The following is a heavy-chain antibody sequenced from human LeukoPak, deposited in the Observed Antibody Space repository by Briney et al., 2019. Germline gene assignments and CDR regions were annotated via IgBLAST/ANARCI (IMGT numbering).Heavy chain of an antibody. CDR1: GGSISSGSYY. CDR3: ARARHYDFWSGYLSYFDY. D-gene: IGHD3-3*01. J-gene: IGHJ4*02. Sequence: SQTLSLTCTVSGGSISSGSYYWSWIRQPAGKGLEWIGRIYTSGSTNYNPSLKSRVTISVDTSKNQFSLRLSSVTAADTAVYYCARARHYDFWSGYLSYFDYWGQGTLVTVSS. CDR2: IYTSGST. V-gene: IGHV4-61*02.